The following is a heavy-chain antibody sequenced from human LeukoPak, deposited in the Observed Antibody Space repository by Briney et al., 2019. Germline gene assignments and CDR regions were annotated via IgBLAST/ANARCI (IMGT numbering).Heavy chain of an antibody. V-gene: IGHV1-18*01. CDR1: GYTFTSYG. Sequence: ASVKVSCKASGYTFTSYGISWVRQAPGQGLEWMGWISAYNGNTNYAQKLQGRVTMTTDTSTSTAYMELRSLRSDDTAVYYCARDRIAARRIDAFDIWGQGTMVTVSS. J-gene: IGHJ3*02. CDR2: ISAYNGNT. D-gene: IGHD6-6*01. CDR3: ARDRIAARRIDAFDI.